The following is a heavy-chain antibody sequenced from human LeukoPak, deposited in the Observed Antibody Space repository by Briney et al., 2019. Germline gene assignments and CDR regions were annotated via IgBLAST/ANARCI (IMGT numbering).Heavy chain of an antibody. CDR2: INPDGSRT. CDR3: AKDSAAAAVDY. D-gene: IGHD6-13*01. J-gene: IGHJ4*02. Sequence: GGSLRLSCAASGSTFSHYWMHWVRQAPGKGLVWVSRINPDGSRTDYADSVAGRFTISRDNAKNTLYLQMNSLRAEDTAVYYSAKDSAAAAVDYWGQGTLVTVSS. CDR1: GSTFSHYW. V-gene: IGHV3-74*01.